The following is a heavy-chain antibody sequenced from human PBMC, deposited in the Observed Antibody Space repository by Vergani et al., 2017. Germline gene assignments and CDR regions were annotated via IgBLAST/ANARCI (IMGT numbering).Heavy chain of an antibody. J-gene: IGHJ4*02. CDR2: IYYSGST. Sequence: QVQLQASGPGLVKPSETLSLTCTVSGGSISSYYWSWIRQPPGKGLEWIGYIYYSGSTNYNPSLKSRVTISVDTSKNQFSLKLSSVTAADTAVYYCARASTVTTTAFDYWGQGTLVTVSS. V-gene: IGHV4-59*01. CDR1: GGSISSYY. CDR3: ARASTVTTTAFDY. D-gene: IGHD4-17*01.